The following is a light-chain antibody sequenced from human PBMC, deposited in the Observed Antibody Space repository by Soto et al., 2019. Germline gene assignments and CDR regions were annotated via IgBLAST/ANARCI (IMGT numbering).Light chain of an antibody. CDR2: DVS. J-gene: IGLJ2*01. CDR1: SSDFGSYNL. CDR3: SSYAGSSTFVL. V-gene: IGLV2-23*02. Sequence: QPVLTQPASVSGSPGQSITISCTGTSSDFGSYNLVSWYRHHPGKAPKLMIYDVSKRPSGVSNRFSGSKSGNTASLTISGLQAEDEADYYCSSYAGSSTFVLFGGGTKLTVL.